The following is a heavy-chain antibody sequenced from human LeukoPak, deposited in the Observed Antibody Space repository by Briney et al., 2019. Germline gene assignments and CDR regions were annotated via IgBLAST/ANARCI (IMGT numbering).Heavy chain of an antibody. Sequence: SSYYWGWIRQPPGKGLEWVANIKEDGSEKYYVDSVKGRFTISRDNAKSSLYLQMNSLRAEDTAVYYCATLGAVAAFFDFWGQGTLVTVSS. CDR2: IKEDGSEK. CDR3: ATLGAVAAFFDF. J-gene: IGHJ4*02. V-gene: IGHV3-7*01. D-gene: IGHD6-19*01. CDR1: SSYY.